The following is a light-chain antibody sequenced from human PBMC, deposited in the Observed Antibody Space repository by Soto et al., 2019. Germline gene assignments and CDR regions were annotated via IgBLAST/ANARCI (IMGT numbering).Light chain of an antibody. Sequence: EIVLTQSPATLSLATGERATLSCRASQSVSSYLAWYQQKPGQAPRLLIYDASNRATGIPARFSGSGSGTDFTLTISSLEHEDFAVYYCQQRSNWPITFGQGTRLEIK. V-gene: IGKV3-11*01. CDR3: QQRSNWPIT. CDR1: QSVSSY. J-gene: IGKJ5*01. CDR2: DAS.